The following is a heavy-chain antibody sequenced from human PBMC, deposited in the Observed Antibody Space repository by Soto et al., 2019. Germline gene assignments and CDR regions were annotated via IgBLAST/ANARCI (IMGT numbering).Heavy chain of an antibody. CDR1: GFTFSRYN. V-gene: IGHV3-48*01. J-gene: IGHJ4*02. CDR2: ISASSSSI. CDR3: ARDPSSGDDIDLDY. D-gene: IGHD5-12*01. Sequence: EGSLRLSCEASGFTFSRYNMNWVRQAPGKGLDWVSYISASSSSIFYADSVKGRFTISRDNAKNSLYLQINSLRAEDTAIYYCARDPSSGDDIDLDYWGQGTL.